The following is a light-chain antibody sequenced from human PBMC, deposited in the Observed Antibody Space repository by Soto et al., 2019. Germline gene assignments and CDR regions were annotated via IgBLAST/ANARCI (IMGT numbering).Light chain of an antibody. CDR3: HQYNNWPLT. CDR2: GAS. CDR1: QSVSSN. Sequence: EIVMTQSPATLSVSPGERATLSCRASQSVSSNLAWYQQKPGQAPRLLIYGASTRATGIPARFSGSGSSTEFTLTITSLPTEDFAVYYGHQYNNWPLTFGGGTKVAIK. V-gene: IGKV3-15*01. J-gene: IGKJ4*01.